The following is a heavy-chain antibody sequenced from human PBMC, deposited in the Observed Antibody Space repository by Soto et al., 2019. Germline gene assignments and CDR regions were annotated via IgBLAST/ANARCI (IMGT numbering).Heavy chain of an antibody. J-gene: IGHJ4*02. D-gene: IGHD5-12*01. CDR1: GGSISSSNW. CDR2: IYHSGST. V-gene: IGHV4-4*02. CDR3: ARARTIVGATIQGVAFDY. Sequence: QVQLQESGPGLVKPSGTLSLTCAVSGGSISSSNWWSWVRQPPGKGLEWIGEIYHSGSTNYNPSLKSRVTISVGKSKNQFSLKLSSVTAADTAVYYCARARTIVGATIQGVAFDYWGQGTLVTVSS.